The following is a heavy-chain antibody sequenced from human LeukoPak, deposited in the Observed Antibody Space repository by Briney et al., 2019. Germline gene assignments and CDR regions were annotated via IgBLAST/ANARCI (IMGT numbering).Heavy chain of an antibody. CDR3: ASTYGDYVGWFDP. CDR1: GGSISSGGYY. V-gene: IGHV4-31*03. D-gene: IGHD4-17*01. Sequence: SETLSLTCTVSGGSISSGGYYWSWIRQHPGKGLEWIGYIYYSGSTYYNPSLKSRVTISVDTSKNQFSLKLSSVTAADTAVCYCASTYGDYVGWFDPWGQGTLVTVSS. CDR2: IYYSGST. J-gene: IGHJ5*02.